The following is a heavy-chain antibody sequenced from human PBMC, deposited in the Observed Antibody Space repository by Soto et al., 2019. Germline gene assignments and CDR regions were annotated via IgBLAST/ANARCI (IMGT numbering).Heavy chain of an antibody. V-gene: IGHV4-59*01. D-gene: IGHD3-10*01. J-gene: IGHJ4*02. CDR1: GDSIRDSF. CDR2: VHHTGNT. CDR3: ARGREDHVDHHFGHLFDS. Sequence: SETLSLTCTVSGDSIRDSFWSWVRQPPGKGLEWTGLVHHTGNTNYNPSLETRVTMLIDASANHFSLTLTSVTPADAAIYYCARGREDHVDHHFGHLFDSWGQGTLVTVSS.